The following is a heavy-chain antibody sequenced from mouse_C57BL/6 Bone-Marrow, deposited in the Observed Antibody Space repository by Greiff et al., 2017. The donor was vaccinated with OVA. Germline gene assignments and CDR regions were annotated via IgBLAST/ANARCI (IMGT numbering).Heavy chain of an antibody. CDR1: GYTFTSYW. J-gene: IGHJ3*01. V-gene: IGHV1-64*01. CDR3: ARVRSGDPGFAY. D-gene: IGHD3-2*02. CDR2: IHPTSGST. Sequence: QVQLQQPGAELVKPGASVKLSCKASGYTFTSYWMHWVKQRPGQGLEWIGMIHPTSGSTNYNEKFKSKATLTVDKSSSTAYMHLSSLTSEDSAVYYCARVRSGDPGFAYWGQGTLVTVSA.